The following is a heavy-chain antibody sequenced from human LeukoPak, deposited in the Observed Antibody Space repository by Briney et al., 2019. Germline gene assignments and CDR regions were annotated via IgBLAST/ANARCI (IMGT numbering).Heavy chain of an antibody. J-gene: IGHJ4*02. V-gene: IGHV3-23*01. CDR1: GFIFSNYA. CDR2: IGGSGAST. Sequence: GGSPRLSCAASGFIFSNYAMTWVRQAPGKGLEWVSAIGGSGASTYYADSVKGRFTISRDNSKNTVYLQMNSLRAEDTAVYYCAKNSARTTVTTGLSYWGQGTLVTVSS. CDR3: AKNSARTTVTTGLSY. D-gene: IGHD4-17*01.